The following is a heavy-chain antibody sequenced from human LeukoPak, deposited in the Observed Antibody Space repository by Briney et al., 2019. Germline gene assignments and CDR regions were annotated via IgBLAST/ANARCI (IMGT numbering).Heavy chain of an antibody. CDR1: GFTFSSYA. V-gene: IGHV3-23*01. CDR2: ISGSGGST. Sequence: PGGSLRLSCAASGFTFSSYAMSWVRQAPGKGLEWVSAISGSGGSTYYADSVKGRFTISRDNSKNTLYLQMNCLRAEDTAVYYCAKSPGRYYYFDYWGQGTLVTVSS. D-gene: IGHD1-26*01. CDR3: AKSPGRYYYFDY. J-gene: IGHJ4*02.